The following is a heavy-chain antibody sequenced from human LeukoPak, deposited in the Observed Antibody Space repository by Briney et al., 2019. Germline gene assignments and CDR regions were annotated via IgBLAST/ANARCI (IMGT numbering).Heavy chain of an antibody. CDR2: IKEDGSEK. D-gene: IGHD3-10*01. J-gene: IGHJ4*02. CDR1: GFTFSTYW. CDR3: AKDFAGGHVIVWFGKLYS. V-gene: IGHV3-7*03. Sequence: GGSLRLSCAASGFTFSTYWMSWVRQAPGKGLEWVANIKEDGSEKYYVDSVKGRFTISRDNAKNSLYLQMNSLRAEDTAVYYCAKDFAGGHVIVWFGKLYSWGQGTLVCVSS.